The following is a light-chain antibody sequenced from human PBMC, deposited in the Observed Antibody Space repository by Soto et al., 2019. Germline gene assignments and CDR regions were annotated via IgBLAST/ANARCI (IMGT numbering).Light chain of an antibody. CDR1: QGIRNF. CDR2: DAS. V-gene: IGKV3-11*01. Sequence: VLTQSPATLSLSPGERATLSCRASQGIRNFLAWYQQRPGQAPRLLIYDASNRATGIPTRFSGRGSGTDFTLTISSLQTDDSAVYYCQQHSTWPGTFGQGTKLDFK. J-gene: IGKJ2*01. CDR3: QQHSTWPGT.